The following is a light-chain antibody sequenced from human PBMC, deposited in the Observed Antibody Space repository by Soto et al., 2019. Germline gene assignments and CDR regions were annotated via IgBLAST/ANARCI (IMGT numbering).Light chain of an antibody. Sequence: QSVLTQPPSASGTPGQRVTISCSGSSPNIGTNYVYWYQHLPGAAPKLLISRNNQRPSGVPDRFSGSKSGTSASLAISGLRSEDEADYYCATRDDSLSGHWLFGGGTKLTVL. J-gene: IGLJ3*02. V-gene: IGLV1-47*01. CDR2: RNN. CDR3: ATRDDSLSGHWL. CDR1: SPNIGTNY.